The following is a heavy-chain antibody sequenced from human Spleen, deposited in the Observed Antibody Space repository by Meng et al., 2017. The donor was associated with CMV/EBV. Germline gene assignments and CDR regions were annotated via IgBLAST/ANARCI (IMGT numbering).Heavy chain of an antibody. CDR1: GFTFSSYG. CDR3: ARAEFVGGRWFGELSNPFDY. D-gene: IGHD3-10*01. Sequence: GESLKISCAASGFTFSSYGMHWVRQAPGKGLEWVAVIWYDGSNKYYADSVKGRFTISRDNAKNSLYLQMNSLRAEDTAVYYCARAEFVGGRWFGELSNPFDYWGQGTLVTVSS. J-gene: IGHJ4*02. CDR2: IWYDGSNK. V-gene: IGHV3-33*01.